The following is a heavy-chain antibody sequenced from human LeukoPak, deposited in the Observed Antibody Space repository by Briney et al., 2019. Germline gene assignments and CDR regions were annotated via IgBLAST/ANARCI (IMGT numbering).Heavy chain of an antibody. Sequence: ASVKVSFKASGYTFTGYNMHWVRQAPGQGLEWMGWIVPNSGGTRYAQKFQGRVTMTRDTSISTAYMELSSLTSDDTAVYYCARDRGSGSFYGYWGQGTLVTVSS. CDR3: ARDRGSGSFYGY. V-gene: IGHV1-2*02. CDR1: GYTFTGYN. J-gene: IGHJ4*02. CDR2: IVPNSGGT. D-gene: IGHD3-10*01.